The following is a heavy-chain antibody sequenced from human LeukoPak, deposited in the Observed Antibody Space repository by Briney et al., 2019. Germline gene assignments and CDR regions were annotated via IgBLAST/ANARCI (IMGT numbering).Heavy chain of an antibody. CDR2: MYPDDSDT. Sequence: GESLKISCKGSGYSFTSYWIGWVRQLPGKGLEWMGIMYPDDSDTRYSPSFQGQVTISADKSISTAYLQWSSLKASDTAMYYCARHQLWYAFDIWGQGTMVTVS. CDR3: ARHQLWYAFDI. D-gene: IGHD5-18*01. V-gene: IGHV5-51*01. J-gene: IGHJ3*02. CDR1: GYSFTSYW.